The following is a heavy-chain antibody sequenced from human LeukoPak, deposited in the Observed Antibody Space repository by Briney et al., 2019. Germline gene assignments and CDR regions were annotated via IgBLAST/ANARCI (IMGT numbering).Heavy chain of an antibody. Sequence: GGSLRLSCATSGFTFSTYAMSWVRQAPGKGLEWVSAINSGGQSAYYADSVKGRFTISRDYSKNALYLQMNNLRAEDTALYYCVKDISTVTPGRFDYWGQGTLVTVSS. CDR2: INSGGQSA. J-gene: IGHJ4*02. CDR3: VKDISTVTPGRFDY. D-gene: IGHD4-11*01. V-gene: IGHV3-23*01. CDR1: GFTFSTYA.